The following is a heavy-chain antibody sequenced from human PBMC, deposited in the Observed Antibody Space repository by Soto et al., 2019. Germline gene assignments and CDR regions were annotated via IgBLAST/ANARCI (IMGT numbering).Heavy chain of an antibody. V-gene: IGHV3-30*18. Sequence: QVQLVESGGGVVQPGRSLRLSCAASGFTFSSYGMHWVRQAPGKGLEWVAVISYDGSNKYYADSVKGRFTISRDNSKNPLYLQMNSLRAEDTAVYYCAKEIFWSGPYYMYVWGKGNTVTVSS. J-gene: IGHJ6*03. D-gene: IGHD3-3*01. CDR1: GFTFSSYG. CDR2: ISYDGSNK. CDR3: AKEIFWSGPYYMYV.